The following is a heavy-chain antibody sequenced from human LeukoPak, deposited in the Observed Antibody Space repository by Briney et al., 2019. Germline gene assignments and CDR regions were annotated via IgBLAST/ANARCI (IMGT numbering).Heavy chain of an antibody. V-gene: IGHV3-30*18. CDR1: GFTFSSYG. J-gene: IGHJ4*02. CDR3: AKDSAAGTLLFDY. Sequence: HPGGSLRLSCAASGFTFSSYGMHWVRQAPGKGLEWVAVISYDGSNKYYADSVKGRFTISRDNSKNTLYLQMNSLRAEDTAVYYCAKDSAAGTLLFDYWGQGTLVTVSS. D-gene: IGHD6-13*01. CDR2: ISYDGSNK.